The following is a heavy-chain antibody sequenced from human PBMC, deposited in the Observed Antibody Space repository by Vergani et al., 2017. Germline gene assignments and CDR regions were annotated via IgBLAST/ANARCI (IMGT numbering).Heavy chain of an antibody. Sequence: QLQLQESGPGLVTPSETLSLTCTVSGGSISSSSYYWGWIRQPPGKGLEWIGSIYYSGGTYYNPSLKSRVTISVDTSKNQFSLKLSSVTAADTAVYYCARDLRPAPHPFDYWGQGTLVTVSS. D-gene: IGHD5/OR15-5a*01. CDR3: ARDLRPAPHPFDY. J-gene: IGHJ4*02. CDR1: GGSISSSSYY. V-gene: IGHV4-39*07. CDR2: IYYSGGT.